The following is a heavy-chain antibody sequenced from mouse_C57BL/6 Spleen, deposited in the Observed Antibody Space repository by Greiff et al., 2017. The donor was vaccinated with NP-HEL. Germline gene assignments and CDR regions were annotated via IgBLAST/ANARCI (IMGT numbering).Heavy chain of an antibody. CDR3: ARVGWDYAMDY. V-gene: IGHV5-4*01. CDR2: ISDGGSYT. Sequence: EVQLVESGGGLVKPGGSLKLSCAASGFTFSSYAVSWVRQTPEKRLEWVATISDGGSYTYYPDNVKGRFTISRDNAKNNLYLQMSHLKSEDTAMYYCARVGWDYAMDYWGQGTSVTVSS. CDR1: GFTFSSYA. J-gene: IGHJ4*01. D-gene: IGHD3-2*02.